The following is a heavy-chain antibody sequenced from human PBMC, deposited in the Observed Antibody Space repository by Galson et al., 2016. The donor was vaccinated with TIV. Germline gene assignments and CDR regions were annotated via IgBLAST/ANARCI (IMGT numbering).Heavy chain of an antibody. D-gene: IGHD2-15*01. V-gene: IGHV1-8*01. CDR3: ARARRGYCSGGSCLPGY. CDR2: MNPNSGNA. Sequence: SVKVSCKASGYSFNNYDISRVRQATGQGLEWMGWMNPNSGNAGYAQKFQGRVTMTSNTSVNTAYLEVRSLGFEDTAVYYCARARRGYCSGGSCLPGYWGQGTLVTVSS. CDR1: GYSFNNYD. J-gene: IGHJ4*02.